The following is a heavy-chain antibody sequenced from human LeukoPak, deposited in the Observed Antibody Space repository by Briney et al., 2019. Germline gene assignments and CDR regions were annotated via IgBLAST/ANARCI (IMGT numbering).Heavy chain of an antibody. J-gene: IGHJ4*02. D-gene: IGHD3-22*01. CDR1: GYRFTNYW. V-gene: IGHV5-51*01. CDR3: ATLHYYYDSHGLFDY. Sequence: GESLKISCKGSGYRFTNYWIGWVRQMPGKGLEWMGIIYPGDSDTRYSPSFQGQVTILVDKSINTAYLQWSSLMATDTAMYYCATLHYYYDSHGLFDYWGQGTMVTVSS. CDR2: IYPGDSDT.